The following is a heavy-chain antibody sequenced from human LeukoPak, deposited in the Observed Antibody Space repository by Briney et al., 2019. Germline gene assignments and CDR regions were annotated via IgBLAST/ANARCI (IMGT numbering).Heavy chain of an antibody. CDR1: GFTFSSYA. Sequence: GGSLRLSCAASGFTFSSYAMNWVRQAPGKGLEWVSSISSSGGSTYYADSVKGRFTISRDNSKNTPYLQMNSLRAEDTAVYYCAKDLGDGYNSYHYYGMDVWGQGTTVTVSS. CDR2: ISSSGGST. J-gene: IGHJ6*02. D-gene: IGHD5-24*01. CDR3: AKDLGDGYNSYHYYGMDV. V-gene: IGHV3-23*01.